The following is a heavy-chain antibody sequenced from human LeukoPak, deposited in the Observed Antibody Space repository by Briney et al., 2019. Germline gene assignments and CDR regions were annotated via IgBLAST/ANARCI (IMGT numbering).Heavy chain of an antibody. CDR2: IYYSGST. J-gene: IGHJ4*02. D-gene: IGHD4-17*01. CDR3: ARVSPNTVTTLQYFDY. CDR1: GGSISSSSHY. Sequence: PSETLSLTCSVSGGSISSSSHYWGWIRQPPGKGLEWIGSIYYSGSTYYNPSLKSRVTISVDTSKNQFSLKLSSVTAADTAVYYCARVSPNTVTTLQYFDYWGQGTLVTVSS. V-gene: IGHV4-39*07.